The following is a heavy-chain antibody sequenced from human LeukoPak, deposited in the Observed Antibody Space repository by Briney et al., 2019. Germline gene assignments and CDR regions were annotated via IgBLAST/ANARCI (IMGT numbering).Heavy chain of an antibody. D-gene: IGHD5-18*01. CDR2: INHSGST. J-gene: IGHJ6*03. CDR3: ARGNTATNHYYYVDV. Sequence: SETLSLTCAVYGGSFSGYYWSWIRQPPGKGLEWIGEINHSGSTNYNPSLKSRVTISVDTSKNQFSLKLSSVTAADTAVYYCARGNTATNHYYYVDVWGKGTTVTVSS. CDR1: GGSFSGYY. V-gene: IGHV4-34*01.